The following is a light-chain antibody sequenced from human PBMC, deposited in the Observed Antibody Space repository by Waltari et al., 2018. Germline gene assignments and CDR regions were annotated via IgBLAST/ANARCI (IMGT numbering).Light chain of an antibody. CDR3: QQYKNWPPTYT. J-gene: IGKJ2*01. Sequence: EIVMTQSPATLSVSPWESATLSCRASQRVSSNLAWYQQKPGQAPRLLIYGASTRATGIPARFSGSGSGTEFTLTISSLQSEDFAVYYCQQYKNWPPTYTFGQGTKLEIK. V-gene: IGKV3-15*01. CDR1: QRVSSN. CDR2: GAS.